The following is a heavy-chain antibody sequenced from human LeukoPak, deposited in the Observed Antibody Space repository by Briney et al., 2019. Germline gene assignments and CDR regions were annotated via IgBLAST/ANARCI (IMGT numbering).Heavy chain of an antibody. J-gene: IGHJ4*02. V-gene: IGHV4-34*01. CDR3: ARVHGPLDY. CDR1: GGSFSGYY. D-gene: IGHD4-17*01. Sequence: PSETLSLTCAVYGGSFSGYYWSWIRQPPGKGLEWIGEINHSGSTNYNSSLKSRVTVSVDTSKNQFSLKISSVTAADTAVYFCARVHGPLDYWGQGILVIVPS. CDR2: INHSGST.